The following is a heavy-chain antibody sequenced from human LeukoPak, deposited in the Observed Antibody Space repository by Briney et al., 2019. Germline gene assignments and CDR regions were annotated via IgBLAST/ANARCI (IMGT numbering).Heavy chain of an antibody. D-gene: IGHD2-2*01. CDR1: GFTFSDYS. J-gene: IGHJ5*02. Sequence: GGSLRLSCAASGFTFSDYSMTWVRQAPGKGLEWVSFISKSGSNAFRADSLKGRFTISRDNSKNTVYLLMNSLRAEDTAVYYCARWHCSSTSCYGSPWGQGTLVTVSS. CDR2: ISKSGSNA. CDR3: ARWHCSSTSCYGSP. V-gene: IGHV3-23*01.